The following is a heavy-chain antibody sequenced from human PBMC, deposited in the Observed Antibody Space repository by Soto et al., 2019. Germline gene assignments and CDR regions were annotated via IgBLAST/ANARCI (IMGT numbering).Heavy chain of an antibody. J-gene: IGHJ3*02. D-gene: IGHD3-22*01. CDR3: ARPGYYDSSGQGAFDI. CDR1: VYSFTSYW. Sequence: PGESLKISGKGSVYSFTSYWIGWVRQMPGKGLEWMGIIYPGDSDTRYSPSFQGQVTISADKSISTAYLQWSSLKASDTAMYYCARPGYYDSSGQGAFDIWGQGTMVTVSS. V-gene: IGHV5-51*01. CDR2: IYPGDSDT.